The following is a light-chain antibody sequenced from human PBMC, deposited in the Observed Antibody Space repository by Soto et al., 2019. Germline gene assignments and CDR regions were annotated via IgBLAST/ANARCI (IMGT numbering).Light chain of an antibody. CDR1: QNISNY. CDR3: QQRSNWPRT. J-gene: IGKJ1*01. Sequence: IVWIQSPATLSLSPGESVTISCRASQNISNYLIWHQQKPGQAPRLLIYDVSNRATDIPARFSGSGSGTDFTLTISSLEPEDLAVYYCQQRSNWPRTFGQGTKVDIK. CDR2: DVS. V-gene: IGKV3-11*01.